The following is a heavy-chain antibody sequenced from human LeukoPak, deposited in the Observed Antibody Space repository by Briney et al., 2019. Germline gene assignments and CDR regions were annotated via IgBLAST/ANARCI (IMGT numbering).Heavy chain of an antibody. V-gene: IGHV3-66*01. CDR1: ELTVSSEH. CDR2: IHISTNT. Sequence: PGGSLRLSCVASELTVSSEHMSWVRQAPGKGLEWVSTIHISTNTYYADSVKGRFTISRDNSENTLYLQMNSLRPEDTAVYYCATDPPHGDYWGQGTQVTVSS. J-gene: IGHJ4*02. CDR3: ATDPPHGDY.